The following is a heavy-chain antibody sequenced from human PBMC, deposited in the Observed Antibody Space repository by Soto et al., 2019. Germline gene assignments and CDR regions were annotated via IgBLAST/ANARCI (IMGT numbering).Heavy chain of an antibody. V-gene: IGHV3-23*01. D-gene: IGHD2-21*01. Sequence: GGSLRLSCAASGFTFSSYAMSWVRQAPGKGLEWVSAISGSGGRTYYADSVKGRFTISRDDSKNTLYLQMNSLKAEDTAVYYCARDRGVYWGYYFEYWGQGTLVTVSS. CDR3: ARDRGVYWGYYFEY. CDR2: ISGSGGRT. CDR1: GFTFSSYA. J-gene: IGHJ4*02.